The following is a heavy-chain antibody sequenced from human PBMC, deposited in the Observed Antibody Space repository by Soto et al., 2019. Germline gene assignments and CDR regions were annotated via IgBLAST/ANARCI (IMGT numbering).Heavy chain of an antibody. D-gene: IGHD2-2*01. V-gene: IGHV1-2*02. CDR1: GYTFTGYY. CDR2: INPNSGGT. Sequence: ASVKTSCKASGYTFTGYYMHWVRQAPGQGLEWMGWINPNSGGTNYAQKFQGRVTMTRDTSISTAYMELSRLRSDDTAVYYCARPTPAARNYNYGMDVWGQGTPVTVSS. CDR3: ARPTPAARNYNYGMDV. J-gene: IGHJ6*02.